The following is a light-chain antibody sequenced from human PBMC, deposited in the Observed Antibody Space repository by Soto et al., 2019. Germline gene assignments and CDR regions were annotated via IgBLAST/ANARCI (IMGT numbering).Light chain of an antibody. CDR2: EVS. J-gene: IGLJ2*01. CDR3: SSYTSISTHVV. Sequence: QSALTQPASVSGSPGQSITISCTGTSSDVGGYNYVSWYQQHPGKAPKLMIYEVSNRPSGVSNRFSGSKSGNTASLTISGLQPEDEADYYCSSYTSISTHVVFGGGTKLTVL. V-gene: IGLV2-14*01. CDR1: SSDVGGYNY.